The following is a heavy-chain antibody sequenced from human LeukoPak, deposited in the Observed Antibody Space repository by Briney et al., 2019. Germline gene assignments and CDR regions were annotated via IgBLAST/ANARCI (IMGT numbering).Heavy chain of an antibody. CDR1: GFTSSSYA. CDR2: ISYDGSNK. J-gene: IGHJ4*02. D-gene: IGHD2-2*01. CDR3: ATGRYAKSTLEFDY. V-gene: IGHV3-30-3*01. Sequence: GRSLRLSCAASGFTSSSYAMHWVRQAPGKGLEWVAVISYDGSNKYYADSVKGRFTISRDNPKNTLYLQMNSLRAEDTAVYYCATGRYAKSTLEFDYWGQGTLVTVSS.